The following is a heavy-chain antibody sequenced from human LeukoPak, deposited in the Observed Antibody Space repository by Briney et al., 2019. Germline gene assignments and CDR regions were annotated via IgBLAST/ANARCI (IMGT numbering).Heavy chain of an antibody. J-gene: IGHJ4*02. CDR3: AKDSYSSNRPYYFDY. V-gene: IGHV3-23*01. D-gene: IGHD2/OR15-2a*01. Sequence: GGSLRLSCAASGFTFSSYAMSWVRQAPGKGLEWVSGISDSGSSTNYAASVKGRFTIARDNSKNTLYLQMNSLRAEDTAGYYCAKDSYSSNRPYYFDYWGQGTLVTVSS. CDR2: ISDSGSST. CDR1: GFTFSSYA.